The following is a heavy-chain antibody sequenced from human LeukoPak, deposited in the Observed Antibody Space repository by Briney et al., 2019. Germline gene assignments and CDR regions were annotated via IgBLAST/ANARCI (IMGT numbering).Heavy chain of an antibody. V-gene: IGHV1-2*02. D-gene: IGHD3-22*01. Sequence: GESLKISCKASGYSFTGYYMHWVRQAPGQGLEWMGWINPNSGDTNFAQNFQGRVTMTRDTSISTVYMELSRLRSDDTAVFYCARGYYDSSDFEYFQHWGQGTLVTVSS. CDR1: GYSFTGYY. CDR2: INPNSGDT. J-gene: IGHJ1*01. CDR3: ARGYYDSSDFEYFQH.